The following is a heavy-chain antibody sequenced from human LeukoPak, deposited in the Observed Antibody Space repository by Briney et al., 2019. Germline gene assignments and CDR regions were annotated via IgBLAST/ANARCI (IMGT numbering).Heavy chain of an antibody. V-gene: IGHV3-30*02. CDR3: AKDGVGATIFDY. D-gene: IGHD1-26*01. CDR2: IRYDGSNK. J-gene: IGHJ4*02. Sequence: GGSLRLSCAASGFTFSSYGMHWVHQAPGKGLEWVAFIRYDGSNKYYADSVKGRFTISRDNSKNTLYLQMNSLRAEDTAVYYCAKDGVGATIFDYWGQGTLVTVSS. CDR1: GFTFSSYG.